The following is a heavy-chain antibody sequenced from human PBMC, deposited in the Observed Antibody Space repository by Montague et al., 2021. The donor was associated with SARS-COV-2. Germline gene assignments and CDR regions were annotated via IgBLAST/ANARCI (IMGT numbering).Heavy chain of an antibody. Sequence: SLRLSCAASGFTVSSNYMSWVRQAPGKGLEWVSVIYSGGSTYYADSVKVRFTISRHNSKNTLYLQMNSLRAEDTAVYYRARDLTYGSGRSYYYYGMDVWGQGTTVTVSS. J-gene: IGHJ6*02. V-gene: IGHV3-53*04. CDR3: ARDLTYGSGRSYYYYGMDV. CDR2: IYSGGST. CDR1: GFTVSSNY. D-gene: IGHD3-10*01.